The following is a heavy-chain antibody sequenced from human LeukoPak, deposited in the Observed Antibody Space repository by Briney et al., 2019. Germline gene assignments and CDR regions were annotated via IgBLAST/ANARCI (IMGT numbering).Heavy chain of an antibody. Sequence: SCKASGGTFSSYAISWVRQAPGKGLEWVAKIIQDGSEKYYVDSVKGRFTISRDNAKNSLYLQMNSLRAEDTAVYYCARDSPGIMIFGVVTPNGGQGTLVTVSS. CDR2: IIQDGSEK. CDR3: ARDSPGIMIFGVVTPN. CDR1: GGTFSSYA. D-gene: IGHD3-3*01. V-gene: IGHV3-7*05. J-gene: IGHJ4*02.